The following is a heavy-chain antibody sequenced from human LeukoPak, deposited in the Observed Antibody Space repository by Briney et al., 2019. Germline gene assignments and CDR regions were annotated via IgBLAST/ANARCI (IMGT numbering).Heavy chain of an antibody. CDR3: ARSYGDYSTFDY. CDR1: GFTFSSYG. CDR2: IWYDGSNK. D-gene: IGHD4-17*01. J-gene: IGHJ4*02. V-gene: IGHV3-33*01. Sequence: GGSLRLSCAASGFTFSSYGMHWVRQAPGKGGEWVAVIWYDGSNKYYADSVKGRFTISRDNSKNPLYLQMNSLRAEDTAVYYCARSYGDYSTFDYWGQGTLVTVSS.